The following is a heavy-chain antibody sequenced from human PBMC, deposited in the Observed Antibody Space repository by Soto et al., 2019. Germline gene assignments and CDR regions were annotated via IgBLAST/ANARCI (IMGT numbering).Heavy chain of an antibody. CDR3: ARDRGSYGMDV. J-gene: IGHJ6*02. V-gene: IGHV4-31*03. CDR1: GDSISGGYY. Sequence: QVQLQESGPGLVKPSQTLSLTCSVSGDSISGGYYWSWIRQHPGKGLEWIGYVSPIGTPYYSPPLSSRVSISMHTSKNQLSLEVRSVSAADTAVYYCARDRGSYGMDVWGQGTTVTVSS. CDR2: VSPIGTP.